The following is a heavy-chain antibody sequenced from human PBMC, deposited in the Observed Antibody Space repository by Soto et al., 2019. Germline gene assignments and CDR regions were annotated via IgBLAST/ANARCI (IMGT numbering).Heavy chain of an antibody. CDR3: SKLLIALAAAGTYYYYMDV. V-gene: IGHV3-23*01. D-gene: IGHD6-13*01. CDR2: ISGSGGST. Sequence: EVQLLESGGGLVQPGGSLRLSCAASGFTFSSYAMSWVRQAPGKGLEWVSAISGSGGSTYYADSVKGRFTISRDNSKNTLYLQMNSLRAEDTAVYYCSKLLIALAAAGTYYYYMDVWGKGTTVTVSS. J-gene: IGHJ6*03. CDR1: GFTFSSYA.